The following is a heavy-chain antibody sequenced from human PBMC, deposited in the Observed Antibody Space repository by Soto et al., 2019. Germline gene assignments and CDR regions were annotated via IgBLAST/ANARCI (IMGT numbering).Heavy chain of an antibody. CDR3: ARTGRVAVACASDS. J-gene: IGHJ4*02. CDR1: GFTFSNSW. Sequence: EVQLVESGGGLVQPGGSLRLSCVVSGFTFSNSWMTWVRQAPGKGLEWVANIKEDGSQTYYVDSVKGRFTISRDNAKNSLHLQMDSLRVDDTAMYYCARTGRVAVACASDSWGQGTLVTVSS. V-gene: IGHV3-7*01. CDR2: IKEDGSQT. D-gene: IGHD6-19*01.